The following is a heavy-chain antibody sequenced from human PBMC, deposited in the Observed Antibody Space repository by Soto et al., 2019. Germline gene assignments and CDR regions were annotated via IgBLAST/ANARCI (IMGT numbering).Heavy chain of an antibody. CDR1: GYTFTDNS. CDR2: IDPNRGGT. D-gene: IGHD3-22*01. V-gene: IGHV1-2*02. Sequence: QVHLVQSGAEVKKPGASVKVSCKASGYTFTDNSVHWVRQAPGQGLEWMGWIDPNRGGTNYAQKFQDRVTIIADESTSTVYMELSSLRSDDTAIYYCARGWGYDSTDYYYAYWGQGTLVIVSS. J-gene: IGHJ4*02. CDR3: ARGWGYDSTDYYYAY.